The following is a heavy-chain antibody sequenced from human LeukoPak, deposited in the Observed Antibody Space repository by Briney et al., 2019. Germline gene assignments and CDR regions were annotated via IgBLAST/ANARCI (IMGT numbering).Heavy chain of an antibody. J-gene: IGHJ3*02. CDR2: IYPGDSDT. CDR3: AVVGTLVLDAFDI. D-gene: IGHD2-15*01. CDR1: GYSSTSYW. Sequence: GESLKISCKGSGYSSTSYWIGWVRQMPGKGLEWMGIIYPGDSDTRYNPSFQGQVTISADKSISTAYRQWSSLKASDTAMYYCAVVGTLVLDAFDIWGQGTMVTVSS. V-gene: IGHV5-51*01.